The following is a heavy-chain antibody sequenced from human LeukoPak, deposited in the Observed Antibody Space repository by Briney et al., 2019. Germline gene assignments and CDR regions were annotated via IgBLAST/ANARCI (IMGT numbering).Heavy chain of an antibody. V-gene: IGHV3-23*01. CDR3: AKRRFVGATV. CDR1: GFTVSSNY. CDR2: ISGSGGST. D-gene: IGHD1-26*01. Sequence: LTGGSLRLSCAASGFTVSSNYMSWVRQAPGKGLEWVSAISGSGGSTYYADSVKGRFTISRDNSKNTLYLQMNSLRAEDTAVYYCAKRRFVGATVWGQGTLVTVSS. J-gene: IGHJ4*02.